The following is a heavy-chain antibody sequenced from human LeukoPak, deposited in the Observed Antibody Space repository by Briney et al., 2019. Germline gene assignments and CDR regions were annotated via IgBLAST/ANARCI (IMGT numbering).Heavy chain of an antibody. CDR3: ARLSHPEDSSCFFDS. Sequence: SETLSLNCTVSAGSVTNYYWSWIRQPPGKGLEWIAYIYYSASTNYNPSLKSRVTISVDTSKNQYSLNLNSVTASDTAVYFCARLSHPEDSSCFFDSWGQGTLVTVSS. D-gene: IGHD6-13*01. CDR1: AGSVTNYY. J-gene: IGHJ4*02. CDR2: IYYSAST. V-gene: IGHV4-59*08.